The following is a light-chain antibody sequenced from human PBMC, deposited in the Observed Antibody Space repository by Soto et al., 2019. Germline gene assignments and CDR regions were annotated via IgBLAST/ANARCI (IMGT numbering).Light chain of an antibody. CDR1: SSDVGGYNY. V-gene: IGLV2-8*01. J-gene: IGLJ1*01. CDR2: DVS. CDR3: SAYAGSNNFCV. Sequence: QSVLTQPPSASGSPGQSVTISCTGTSSDVGGYNYVSWYQQHPGKAPKLIIYDVSKRPSGVPDRFSGSKSGNTASLTVSGLQGDDEANYYCSAYAGSNNFCVFGTGTKLTVL.